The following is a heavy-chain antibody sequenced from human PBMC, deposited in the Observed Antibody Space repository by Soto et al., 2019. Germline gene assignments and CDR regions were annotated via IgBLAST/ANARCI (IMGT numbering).Heavy chain of an antibody. CDR3: ARDRSSLAGRFTYYYGMDV. CDR1: GGTFSSYA. CDR2: IIPIFDTA. J-gene: IGHJ6*02. D-gene: IGHD6-19*01. Sequence: GASVKVSCKASGGTFSSYAISWVRQAPGQGLEWMGGIIPIFDTANYAQKFQGRVTITADESTSTAYMELSSLRSEDTAVYYCARDRSSLAGRFTYYYGMDVWGQGTTVTVSS. V-gene: IGHV1-69*13.